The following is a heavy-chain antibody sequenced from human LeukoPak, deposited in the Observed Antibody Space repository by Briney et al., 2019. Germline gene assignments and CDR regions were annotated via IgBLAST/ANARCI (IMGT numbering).Heavy chain of an antibody. CDR2: VYSYSGST. D-gene: IGHD4-17*01. V-gene: IGHV4-39*01. J-gene: IGHJ4*02. CDR3: AASGMTTVTFFDN. Sequence: SETLSLTCTVTGDSITSSSYYWGWIRQPPGMVLEWIGTVYSYSGSTYYNPSLKSRVTVSVDTSKNQFSLKVTSGTATDTAIYYCAASGMTTVTFFDNWGQGILVTVSS. CDR1: GDSITSSSYY.